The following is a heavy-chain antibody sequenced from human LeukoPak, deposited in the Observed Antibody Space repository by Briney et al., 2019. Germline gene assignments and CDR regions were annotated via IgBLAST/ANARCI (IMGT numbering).Heavy chain of an antibody. CDR1: GFTFSSYW. J-gene: IGHJ3*02. CDR3: ARDSALHDAFDI. V-gene: IGHV3-48*04. D-gene: IGHD5-24*01. CDR2: ISSSGSTI. Sequence: GGSLRLSCAASGFTFSSYWMSWVRQAPGKGLEWVSYISSSGSTIYYADSVKGRFTISRDNAKNSLYLQMNSLRAEDTAVYYCARDSALHDAFDIWGQGTMVTVSS.